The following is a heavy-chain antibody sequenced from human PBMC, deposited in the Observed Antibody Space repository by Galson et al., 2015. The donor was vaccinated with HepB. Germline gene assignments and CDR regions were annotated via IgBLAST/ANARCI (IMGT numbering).Heavy chain of an antibody. J-gene: IGHJ4*02. CDR2: INTNTGNP. CDR1: GYTFTSYA. V-gene: IGHV7-4-1*02. Sequence: SVKVSCKASGYTFTSYAMNWVRQAPGQGLEWMGWINTNTGNPTYAQGFTGRFVFSLDTSVGTAYLQISSLKAEDTAVYYCARAPRITIFGVVTPFDYWGQGTLVTVSS. CDR3: ARAPRITIFGVVTPFDY. D-gene: IGHD3-3*01.